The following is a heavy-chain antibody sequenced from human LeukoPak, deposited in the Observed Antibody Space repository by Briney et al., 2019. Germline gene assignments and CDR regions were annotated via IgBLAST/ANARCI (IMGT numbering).Heavy chain of an antibody. V-gene: IGHV1-2*02. D-gene: IGHD6-19*01. Sequence: ASVKVSCKASGYTFTGYYMHWVRQAPGQGLEWMGWINPNSGGTNYAQKFQGRVTMTRDTSISPAYMELSRLRSDDTAVYYCARPPLTARRATSGWYNWFDPWGQGTLVTVSS. CDR3: ARPPLTARRATSGWYNWFDP. CDR1: GYTFTGYY. J-gene: IGHJ5*02. CDR2: INPNSGGT.